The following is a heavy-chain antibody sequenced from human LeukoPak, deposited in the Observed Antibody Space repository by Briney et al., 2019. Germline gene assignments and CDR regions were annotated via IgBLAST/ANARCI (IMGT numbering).Heavy chain of an antibody. D-gene: IGHD2-2*01. Sequence: SETLSLTCTVSGGSISSGGYYWSWIRQHPGKGLEWIGYIYYSGSTYYNPSLKSRVTISVDTSKNQFSLKLSSVTAADTAVYYCARALGGYQLPHPFDYWGQGTLVTVSS. J-gene: IGHJ4*02. V-gene: IGHV4-31*03. CDR3: ARALGGYQLPHPFDY. CDR2: IYYSGST. CDR1: GGSISSGGYY.